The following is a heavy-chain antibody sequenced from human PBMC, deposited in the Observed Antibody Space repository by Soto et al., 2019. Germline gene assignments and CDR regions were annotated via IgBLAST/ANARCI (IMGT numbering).Heavy chain of an antibody. V-gene: IGHV1-24*01. D-gene: IGHD2-8*01. J-gene: IGHJ6*02. CDR1: GYTLTELS. CDR3: AKNGQPPYYYYGMDV. Sequence: ASVKVSCKVSGYTLTELSMHWVRQAPGKGLEWMGGFDPEDGETIYAQKFQGRVTMTEDTSTYTAYMELRSLTSDDTAKYYCAKNGQPPYYYYGMDVWGQGTTVTVSS. CDR2: FDPEDGET.